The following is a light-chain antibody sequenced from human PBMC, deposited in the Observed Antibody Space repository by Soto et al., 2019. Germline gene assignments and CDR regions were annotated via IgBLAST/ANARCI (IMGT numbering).Light chain of an antibody. CDR3: QQYYSYPLT. V-gene: IGKV1-8*01. CDR1: QFISNY. J-gene: IGKJ4*01. CDR2: RAS. Sequence: AIEMTQSPSSLSASTGDRVTITCRASQFISNYLTWYQQKPGKAPRLLIYRASTLQGGVPSRFSASGSGTDFTLTISSLLPEDFATYYCQQYYSYPLTFGGGTKVEVK.